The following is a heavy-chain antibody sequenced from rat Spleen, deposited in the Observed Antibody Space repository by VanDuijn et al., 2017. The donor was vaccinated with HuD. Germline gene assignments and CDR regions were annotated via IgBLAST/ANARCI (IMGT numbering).Heavy chain of an antibody. D-gene: IGHD1-11*01. CDR3: ARRHYGYTDYFDY. Sequence: EVQLVESDGGLVQPGRSLKLSCAASGFAFSDHYVAWVRQGPTKGLEWVATINYDGSRTYYRDSVKGRFTISRDIAKSTLDLQMDSLGSEDTATYYCARRHYGYTDYFDYWGQGVMVTVSS. CDR2: INYDGSRT. J-gene: IGHJ2*01. CDR1: GFAFSDHY. V-gene: IGHV5-29*01.